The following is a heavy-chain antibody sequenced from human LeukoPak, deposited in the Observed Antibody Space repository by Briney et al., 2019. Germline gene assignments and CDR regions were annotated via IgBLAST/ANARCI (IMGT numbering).Heavy chain of an antibody. CDR2: ISSSGSTI. Sequence: GGSLRLSCAASGFTFSSYEMNWVRQAPGKGLEWVSYISSSGSTIYYADSVKGQFTISRDNAKNSLYLQMNSLRAEDTAVYYCARDRAVADYWGQGTLVTVSS. V-gene: IGHV3-48*03. CDR1: GFTFSSYE. J-gene: IGHJ4*02. CDR3: ARDRAVADY. D-gene: IGHD6-19*01.